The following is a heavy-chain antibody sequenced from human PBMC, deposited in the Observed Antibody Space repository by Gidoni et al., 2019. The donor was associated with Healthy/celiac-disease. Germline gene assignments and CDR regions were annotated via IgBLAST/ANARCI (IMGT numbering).Heavy chain of an antibody. D-gene: IGHD6-6*01. CDR3: ARQKEQREQLVLPYYYGMDV. CDR1: GSSFPSHW. CDR2: IYPGDSDT. Sequence: EVQLVQSGAEVKKPWGSPKISWKGSGSSFPSHWTAWVRQMPGKGLEWMGIIYPGDSDTRYSPSFQGQVTISADKSISTAYLQWSSLKASDTAMYYCARQKEQREQLVLPYYYGMDVWGQGTTVTVSS. V-gene: IGHV5-51*01. J-gene: IGHJ6*02.